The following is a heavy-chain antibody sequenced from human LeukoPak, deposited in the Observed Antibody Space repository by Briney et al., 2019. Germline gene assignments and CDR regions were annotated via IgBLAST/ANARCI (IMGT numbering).Heavy chain of an antibody. J-gene: IGHJ4*02. Sequence: ASVKVSCKASGYTLTSYDINWVRQATGQGVEWMGWMNPNSGNTGYAQKYQGRVTMTRNTSISTAYMELSSLRSEDTAVYYCAMDGDVDFDYWGQGTLVTVSS. CDR2: MNPNSGNT. CDR1: GYTLTSYD. D-gene: IGHD4-17*01. V-gene: IGHV1-8*01. CDR3: AMDGDVDFDY.